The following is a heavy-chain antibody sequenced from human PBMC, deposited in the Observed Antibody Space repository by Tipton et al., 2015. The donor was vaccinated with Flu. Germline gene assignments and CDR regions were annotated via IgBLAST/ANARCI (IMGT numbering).Heavy chain of an antibody. CDR1: GGSISSYY. CDR3: ARSARIAAGYWYFDL. J-gene: IGHJ2*01. D-gene: IGHD6-13*01. V-gene: IGHV4-4*07. Sequence: TLSLTCTVSGGSISSYYWSWIRQPAGKGLEWIGRNYTSGSTNYNPSLKSRVTMSVDTSKNQFSLKLSSVTAADTAVYYCARSARIAAGYWYFDLWGRGTLVTVSS. CDR2: NYTSGST.